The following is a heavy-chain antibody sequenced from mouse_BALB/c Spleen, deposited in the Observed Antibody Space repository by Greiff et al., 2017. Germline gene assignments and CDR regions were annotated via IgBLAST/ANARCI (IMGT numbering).Heavy chain of an antibody. CDR2: INPNNGGT. D-gene: IGHD2-1*01. CDR1: GYTFTDYN. J-gene: IGHJ3*01. V-gene: IGHV1-18*01. CDR3: ARNYGNYVLAWFAY. Sequence: VQLQQSGPELVKPGASVKIPCKASGYTFTDYNMDWVKQSHGKSLEWIGDINPNNGGTIYNQKFKGKATLTVDKSSSTAYMELRSLTSEDTAVYYCARNYGNYVLAWFAYWGQGTLVTVSA.